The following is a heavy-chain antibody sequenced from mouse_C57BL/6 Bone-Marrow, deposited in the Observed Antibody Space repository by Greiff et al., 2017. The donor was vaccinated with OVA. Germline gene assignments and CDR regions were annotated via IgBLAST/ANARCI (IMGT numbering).Heavy chain of an antibody. D-gene: IGHD1-1*01. J-gene: IGHJ1*03. V-gene: IGHV1-55*01. CDR1: GYTFTSYW. Sequence: QVQLQQSGAELVKPGASVKMSCKASGYTFTSYWIAWVKQRPGQGLEWIGDIYPGSGSTNYNEKFKSKATLTVDTSSSTAYMQLSSLTSEDSAVYYCARHGSSYGYWYFDVWGTGTTVTVSS. CDR2: IYPGSGST. CDR3: ARHGSSYGYWYFDV.